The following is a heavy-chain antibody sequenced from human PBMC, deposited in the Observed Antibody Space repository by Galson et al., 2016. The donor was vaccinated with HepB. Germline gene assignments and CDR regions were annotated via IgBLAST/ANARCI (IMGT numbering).Heavy chain of an antibody. CDR1: GITFSNYG. Sequence: SLRLSCAASGITFSNYGMHWVRQAPGKGLEWVALIWNDGSKKYYADSVKGRFTISRDNSKNTLSLQMSSLRAEDTALYYCATGGGRRSKYYGMDVWGHGTMVTVSS. CDR3: ATGGGRRSKYYGMDV. V-gene: IGHV3-33*01. CDR2: IWNDGSKK. J-gene: IGHJ6*02. D-gene: IGHD1-26*01.